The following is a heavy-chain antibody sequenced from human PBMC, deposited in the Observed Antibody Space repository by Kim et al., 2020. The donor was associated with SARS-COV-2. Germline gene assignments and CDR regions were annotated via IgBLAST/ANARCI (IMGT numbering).Heavy chain of an antibody. D-gene: IGHD2-21*02. Sequence: TYNPSLKSRVTISVATSKTQFSLKLSSVTAADTAVYYCARGARGDYDSLNWGQGTLVTVSS. CDR3: ARGARGDYDSLN. V-gene: IGHV4-59*09. J-gene: IGHJ4*02.